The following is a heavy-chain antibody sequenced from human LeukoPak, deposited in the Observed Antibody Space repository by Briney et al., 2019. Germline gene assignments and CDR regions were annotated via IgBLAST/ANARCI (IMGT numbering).Heavy chain of an antibody. D-gene: IGHD3-22*01. CDR1: GGSISSGSYY. Sequence: SETLSLTCTVSGGSISSGSYYWSWIRQPAGKGLEWIGRIYTSGSTNYNPSLKSRVTISVDTSKNQFSLKLSSATAADTAVYYCARVGGIYYDSSGYFDAFDIWGQGTMVTVSS. CDR2: IYTSGST. V-gene: IGHV4-61*02. CDR3: ARVGGIYYDSSGYFDAFDI. J-gene: IGHJ3*02.